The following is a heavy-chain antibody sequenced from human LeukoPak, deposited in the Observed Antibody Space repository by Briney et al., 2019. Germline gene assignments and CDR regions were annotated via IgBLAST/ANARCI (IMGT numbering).Heavy chain of an antibody. CDR1: GFTFDNYA. V-gene: IGHV3-9*01. J-gene: IGHJ4*02. CDR2: ISWNSGYI. CDR3: AKVRGTYSSGYFFDY. Sequence: GGSLRLSCAASGFTFDNYAMHWVRQALGKGLEWLSIISWNSGYIGYADSVKGRFTISRDNAKKSLDLQMNSLRAEDTAFYYCAKVRGTYSSGYFFDYWGQGTLVTVSS. D-gene: IGHD6-19*01.